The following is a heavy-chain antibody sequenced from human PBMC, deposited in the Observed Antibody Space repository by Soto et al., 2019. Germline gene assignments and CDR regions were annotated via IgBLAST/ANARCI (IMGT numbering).Heavy chain of an antibody. D-gene: IGHD2-15*01. V-gene: IGHV3-23*01. CDR1: GFTFSSYA. CDR2: ISGSGGST. CDR3: AKPADCSGGSCYTLAEYYFDY. J-gene: IGHJ4*02. Sequence: GGSLRLSCAASGFTFSSYAMSWVRQAPGKGLEWVSAISGSGGSTYYADSVKGRFTISRDNSKNTLYLQMNSLRAEDTAVYYCAKPADCSGGSCYTLAEYYFDYWGQGTLVTVSS.